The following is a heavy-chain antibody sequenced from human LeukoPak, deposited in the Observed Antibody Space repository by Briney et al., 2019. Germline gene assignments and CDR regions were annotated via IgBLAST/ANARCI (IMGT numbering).Heavy chain of an antibody. J-gene: IGHJ4*02. CDR1: GFTFTNAW. V-gene: IGHV3-15*01. CDR2: IKSKTDGETT. CDR3: TTDLGTYYHGTQRLIPIDY. D-gene: IGHD3-10*01. Sequence: GGSLRLSCVDSGFTFTNAWMSWVRQAPGKGLEWIGRIKSKTDGETTNYAEPVRGRFTISRDDSKSAVYLQMNSLKIEDTAVYYCTTDLGTYYHGTQRLIPIDYWGQGTLVTVSS.